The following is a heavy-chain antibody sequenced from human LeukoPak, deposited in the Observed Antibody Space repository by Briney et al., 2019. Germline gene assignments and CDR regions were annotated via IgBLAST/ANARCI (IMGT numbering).Heavy chain of an antibody. V-gene: IGHV1-18*01. CDR3: ARAYGDYSWSGGMDV. D-gene: IGHD4-17*01. Sequence: ASVKVSCKASGYTFINYAISWVRQAPGQGLEWMGWISAYNANTHYAQKVQGRVTVTTDTSTSTAYMELRSLRSDDTAVYYCARAYGDYSWSGGMDVRGQGTTVTVSS. CDR2: ISAYNANT. CDR1: GYTFINYA. J-gene: IGHJ6*02.